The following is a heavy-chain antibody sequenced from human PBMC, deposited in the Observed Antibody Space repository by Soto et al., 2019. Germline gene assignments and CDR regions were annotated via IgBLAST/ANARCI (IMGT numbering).Heavy chain of an antibody. CDR1: GFTFNGAW. J-gene: IGHJ4*02. Sequence: PGGSLRLSCAASGFTFNGAWMNWVRQAPGKGLEWVGRVKSSANGGAIDYAAPVEGRFTISRDDSKNTLYLQMNGLRADDTAVYFCAKDKWPDGAWDIDYWGQGTLVTVSS. CDR2: VKSSANGGAI. V-gene: IGHV3-15*07. D-gene: IGHD2-15*01. CDR3: AKDKWPDGAWDIDY.